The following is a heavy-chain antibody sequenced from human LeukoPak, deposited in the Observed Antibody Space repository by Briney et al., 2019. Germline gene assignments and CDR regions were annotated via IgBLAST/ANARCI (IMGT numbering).Heavy chain of an antibody. V-gene: IGHV4-34*01. D-gene: IGHD2-2*01. Sequence: SETLSLTCAVYGGSFSGYYWSWIRQPPGKGLEWIGEINHSGSTNYNPSLKSRVTISVDTSKNQFSLKLSSVTAADTAVYYCVRGDIVVVPAAMLAYYYYMDVWGKGTTVTVSS. CDR2: INHSGST. J-gene: IGHJ6*03. CDR3: VRGDIVVVPAAMLAYYYYMDV. CDR1: GGSFSGYY.